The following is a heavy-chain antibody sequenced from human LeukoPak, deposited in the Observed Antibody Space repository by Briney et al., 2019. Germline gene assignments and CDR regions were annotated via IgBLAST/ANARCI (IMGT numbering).Heavy chain of an antibody. Sequence: PSETLSLTCTVSGGSISSYYWSWIRQPPGKGLEWIGYIYYSGSTNYNPSLKSRVTISVDTSKNQFSLKLSSVTAADTAVYYCARDLSGWYLNGNYWGQGTLVTVSS. CDR3: ARDLSGWYLNGNY. D-gene: IGHD6-19*01. V-gene: IGHV4-59*12. CDR1: GGSISSYY. J-gene: IGHJ4*02. CDR2: IYYSGST.